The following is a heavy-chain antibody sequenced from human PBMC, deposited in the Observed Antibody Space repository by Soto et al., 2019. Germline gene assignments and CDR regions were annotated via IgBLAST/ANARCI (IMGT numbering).Heavy chain of an antibody. Sequence: SETLSLTCTVSCGSISSSSHYWGWIRQPPGKGLEWIGSSYYSGSTYYNPSLKSRVTISVDTSKNQFSLKLSSVTAADTAVYYCARSRPPYSSSPPGWFDPWGQGTLVTVSS. D-gene: IGHD6-13*01. CDR2: SYYSGST. V-gene: IGHV4-39*01. CDR1: CGSISSSSHY. CDR3: ARSRPPYSSSPPGWFDP. J-gene: IGHJ5*02.